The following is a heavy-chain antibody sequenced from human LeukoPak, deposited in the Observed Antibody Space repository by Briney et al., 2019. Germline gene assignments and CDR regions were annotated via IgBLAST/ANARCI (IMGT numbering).Heavy chain of an antibody. D-gene: IGHD1-1*01. Sequence: TLSLTCTVTGDSISNGGYFWSWIRQHPGKGLEWIGYIYYTGSTTYNPSLQSRVTISVDTSKNNFSLRLNPVTAADTAVYFCARGLPGARIPYHFDSWGQGTLVAVSS. CDR3: ARGLPGARIPYHFDS. J-gene: IGHJ4*02. CDR2: IYYTGST. CDR1: GDSISNGGYF. V-gene: IGHV4-31*03.